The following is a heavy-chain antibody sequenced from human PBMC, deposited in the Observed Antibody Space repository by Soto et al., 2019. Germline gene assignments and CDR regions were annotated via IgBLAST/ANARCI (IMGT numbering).Heavy chain of an antibody. D-gene: IGHD3-22*01. CDR2: IWYDGSNK. Sequence: GSLRLSCAASGFTFSSYGMHWVRQAPGKGLEWVAVIWYDGSNKYYADSVKGRFTISRDNSKNTLYLQMNSLRAEDTAVYYCAGLFPYVSSGYHLNYLGQGTLVTVSS. CDR1: GFTFSSYG. J-gene: IGHJ4*02. CDR3: AGLFPYVSSGYHLNY. V-gene: IGHV3-30*19.